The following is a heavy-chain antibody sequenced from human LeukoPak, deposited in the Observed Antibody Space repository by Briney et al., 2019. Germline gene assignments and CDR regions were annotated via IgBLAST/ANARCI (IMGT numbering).Heavy chain of an antibody. CDR3: ARGDLWLGH. CDR2: IKSDGSEE. J-gene: IGHJ4*02. D-gene: IGHD3-10*01. V-gene: IGHV3-7*01. Sequence: TGGSLRLSCATSGFIFSSYWMCWVRQAPGKGLEWVANIKSDGSEEYYGHSVKGRFTISRDNAKNSLYLQMNSPRVEDTAVYYCARGDLWLGHWGQGSLVTVSS. CDR1: GFIFSSYW.